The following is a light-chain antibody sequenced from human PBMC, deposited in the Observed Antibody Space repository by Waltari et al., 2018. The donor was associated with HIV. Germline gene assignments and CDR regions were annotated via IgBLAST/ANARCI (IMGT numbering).Light chain of an antibody. CDR3: QQLNSYPLT. Sequence: DIQFTQSPSFLTASVGDRVTITGRASQGISSYLAWYQQKPGKAPKLLIFAASTLQSGVPSRFSGSGSGTEFTLTISSLQPEDFATYYCQQLNSYPLTFGGGTKVEIK. CDR1: QGISSY. CDR2: AAS. J-gene: IGKJ4*01. V-gene: IGKV1-9*01.